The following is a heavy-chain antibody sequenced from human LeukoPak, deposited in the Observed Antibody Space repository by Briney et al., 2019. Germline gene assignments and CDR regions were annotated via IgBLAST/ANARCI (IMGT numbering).Heavy chain of an antibody. CDR3: AKALVAVAGAFDY. V-gene: IGHV3-33*06. Sequence: GGSLRLSCAASGFTFSSYGMHWVRQAPGKGLEWVAVIWYDGSNKYYADSVKGRFTISRDNSKNTLYLQMNSLRAEDTAVYYCAKALVAVAGAFDYWGQGTLVTASS. J-gene: IGHJ4*02. CDR1: GFTFSSYG. D-gene: IGHD6-19*01. CDR2: IWYDGSNK.